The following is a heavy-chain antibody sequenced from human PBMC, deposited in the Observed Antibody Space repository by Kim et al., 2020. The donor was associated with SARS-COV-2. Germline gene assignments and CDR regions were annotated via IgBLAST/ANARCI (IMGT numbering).Heavy chain of an antibody. CDR2: VNHSGNT. CDR3: AVGIYPYYFDY. V-gene: IGHV4-34*01. J-gene: IGHJ4*02. CDR1: SGSVSAKY. Sequence: SETLSLTCSVYSGSVSAKYWSWIRQPPGQGQERIGEVNHSGNTNSSPSLTCRVTTSAETSKKQFALRLTSVTAADTAVYYCAVGIYPYYFDYWGQGALVSVSS.